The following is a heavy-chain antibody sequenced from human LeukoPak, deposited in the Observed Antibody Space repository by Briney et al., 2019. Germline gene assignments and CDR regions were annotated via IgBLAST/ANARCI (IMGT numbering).Heavy chain of an antibody. J-gene: IGHJ6*03. CDR2: IYYSGST. V-gene: IGHV4-39*07. Sequence: SETLSLTCTVSGGSISSSSYYWGWIRQPPGKGLEWIGSIYYSGSTYYNPSLKSRVTISVDTSKNQFSLKLSSVTAADTAVYYCARVRRAGWEPLKGFNYYYMDVWGKGTTVTVSS. CDR3: ARVRRAGWEPLKGFNYYYMDV. CDR1: GGSISSSSYY. D-gene: IGHD1-26*01.